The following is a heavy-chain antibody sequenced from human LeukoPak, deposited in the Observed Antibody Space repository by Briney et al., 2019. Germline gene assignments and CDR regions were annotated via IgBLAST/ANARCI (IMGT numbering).Heavy chain of an antibody. CDR2: TRNRANGYTT. CDR1: GFTFSDYY. CDR3: ARAFCYSGGTCYSDYNDY. V-gene: IGHV3-72*01. J-gene: IGHJ4*02. Sequence: GGSLRLSCAASGFTFSDYYRDWVRQAPGKGLEWVGRTRNRANGYTTEYAASVEGRFTISRDNSQNSLFLQMNSLKTEDTAVYYCARAFCYSGGTCYSDYNDYWGQGALVTVSS. D-gene: IGHD2-15*01.